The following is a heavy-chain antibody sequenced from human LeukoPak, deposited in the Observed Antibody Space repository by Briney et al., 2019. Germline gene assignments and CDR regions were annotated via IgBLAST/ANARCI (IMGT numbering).Heavy chain of an antibody. CDR2: IWYDGSNK. Sequence: PGGSLRLSCAASGFTFDNYVMAWFRQAPGKGLEWVAVIWYDGSNKYYADSVKGRFTISRDNSKNTLYLQMNSLRAEDTAVYYCARDRSFFRGIVVPAAKQRGLHYGMDVWGQGTTVTVSS. V-gene: IGHV3-33*08. CDR1: GFTFDNYV. J-gene: IGHJ6*02. CDR3: ARDRSFFRGIVVPAAKQRGLHYGMDV. D-gene: IGHD2-2*01.